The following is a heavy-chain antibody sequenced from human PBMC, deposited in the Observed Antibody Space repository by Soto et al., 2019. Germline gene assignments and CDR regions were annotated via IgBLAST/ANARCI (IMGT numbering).Heavy chain of an antibody. Sequence: PGGSLRLSCAASGFTFSSYLMSWVRQAPGKGLEWVANIKQDGSEKYYVDSVKGRFTISRDNAKNSLYLQMNSLRAEDTAVYYCARDYVGPAAPSYYYYYMDVWGKGTTVTVSS. V-gene: IGHV3-7*01. CDR1: GFTFSSYL. J-gene: IGHJ6*03. CDR3: ARDYVGPAAPSYYYYYMDV. D-gene: IGHD2-2*01. CDR2: IKQDGSEK.